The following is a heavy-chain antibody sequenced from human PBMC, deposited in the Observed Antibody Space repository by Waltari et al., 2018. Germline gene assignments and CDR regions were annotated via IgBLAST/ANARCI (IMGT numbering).Heavy chain of an antibody. CDR1: GGSFSGYY. V-gene: IGHV4-34*01. CDR2: INHSGST. CDR3: ARDMRAFYYYYMDV. Sequence: QVQLQQWGAGLLKPSETLSLTCAVYGGSFSGYYWSWIRQPPGKGLEWIGEINHSGSTNCNPSLKSRVTISVDTSKNQFSLKLSSVTAADTAVYYCARDMRAFYYYYMDVWGKGTTVTVSS. J-gene: IGHJ6*03.